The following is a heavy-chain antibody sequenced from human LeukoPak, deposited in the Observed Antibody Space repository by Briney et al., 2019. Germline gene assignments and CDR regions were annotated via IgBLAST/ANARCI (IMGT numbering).Heavy chain of an antibody. Sequence: GASVKVSCKTSEYTFTGYYFHWVRQAPGQGLEWMGWINPDSVDTNYAQKLQGRVTMTTDTSTSTAYMELRSLRSDDTAVYYCARGVLDDILTGYHDFDYWGQGTLVTVSS. V-gene: IGHV1-18*04. CDR1: EYTFTGYY. J-gene: IGHJ4*02. D-gene: IGHD3-9*01. CDR2: INPDSVDT. CDR3: ARGVLDDILTGYHDFDY.